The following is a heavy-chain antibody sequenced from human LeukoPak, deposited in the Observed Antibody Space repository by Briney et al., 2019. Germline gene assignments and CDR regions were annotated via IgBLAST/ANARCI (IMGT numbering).Heavy chain of an antibody. D-gene: IGHD4-17*01. J-gene: IGHJ5*02. CDR3: ARDRCTTVTTWRFDP. CDR2: ISYDGSNK. CDR1: GFTFSSYA. Sequence: PGRSLRLSCAASGFTFSSYAMHWVRQAPGKGLEWVAVISYDGSNKYYADSVKGRFTISRDNSKNTLYLQMNSLRAEDTAVYYCARDRCTTVTTWRFDPWGQGTLVTVSS. V-gene: IGHV3-30*04.